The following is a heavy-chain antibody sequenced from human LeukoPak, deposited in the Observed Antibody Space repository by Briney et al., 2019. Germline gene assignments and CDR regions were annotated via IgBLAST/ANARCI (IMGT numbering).Heavy chain of an antibody. CDR2: IYYSGST. CDR1: GGSISSYY. D-gene: IGHD3-16*01. V-gene: IGHV4-59*08. Sequence: KPSETLSLTCTVSGGSISSYYWSWIRQPPGKGLEWIGYIYYSGSTNYNPSLKSRVTISVDTSKNQFSLKLSSVTAADTAVYYCARRWGGIGLDYWGQGTLVTVSS. CDR3: ARRWGGIGLDY. J-gene: IGHJ4*02.